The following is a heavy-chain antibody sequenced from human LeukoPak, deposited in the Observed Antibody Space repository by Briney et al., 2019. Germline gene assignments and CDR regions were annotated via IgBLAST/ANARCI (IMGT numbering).Heavy chain of an antibody. D-gene: IGHD3-22*01. Sequence: PSETLSLTCGVYGGSFSGYYWSWIRQPPGKGLEWIGEINHSGSTNYNPSLKSRVTMSVDTSKNQFSLKLSSVTAADTAVYYCARDLYYYDSSGYSAFDIWGQGTMVTVSS. J-gene: IGHJ3*02. CDR1: GGSFSGYY. V-gene: IGHV4-34*01. CDR3: ARDLYYYDSSGYSAFDI. CDR2: INHSGST.